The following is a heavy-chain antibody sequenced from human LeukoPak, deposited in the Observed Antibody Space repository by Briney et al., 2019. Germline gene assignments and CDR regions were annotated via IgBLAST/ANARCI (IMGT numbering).Heavy chain of an antibody. CDR2: ISWNSGSI. CDR3: AKGAPRWGVYYYYGMDV. CDR1: GFTFDDYA. J-gene: IGHJ6*02. Sequence: PGGSLRLSCAASGFTFDDYAMHWVRQAPGKGLEWVSGISWNSGSIGYADSVKGRFTISRDNAKNSLYLQMNSLRAEDTALYYCAKGAPRWGVYYYYGMDVWGQGTTVTVSS. V-gene: IGHV3-9*01. D-gene: IGHD3-16*01.